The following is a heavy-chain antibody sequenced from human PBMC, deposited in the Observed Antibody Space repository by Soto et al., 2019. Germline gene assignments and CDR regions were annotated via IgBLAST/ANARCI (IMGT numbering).Heavy chain of an antibody. J-gene: IGHJ1*01. CDR2: ISHDESNK. D-gene: IGHD3-22*01. CDR3: AREDESSGYAGTFHR. V-gene: IGHV3-30-3*01. Sequence: QVQLVESGGGVVQPGRSLRLSCAASGFTFSTYVMHWVRQVPGKGLEWVALISHDESNKQYADSVKGRFTISRDNSKNTLSLQMDSLRAEATAVYYCAREDESSGYAGTFHRWGQGTLVTVSS. CDR1: GFTFSTYV.